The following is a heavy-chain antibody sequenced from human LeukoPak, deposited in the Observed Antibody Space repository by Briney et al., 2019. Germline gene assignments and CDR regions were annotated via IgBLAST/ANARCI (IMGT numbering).Heavy chain of an antibody. Sequence: QAGGSLRLSCAASGFTFDDYAMHWVRQAPGKGLEWVSGISWNSGSIGYADSVKGRFTISRDNAKNSLYLQMNSLRAEDTALYYCAKGHPLNWNYSPFDYWGQGTLVTVSS. CDR2: ISWNSGSI. CDR3: AKGHPLNWNYSPFDY. J-gene: IGHJ4*02. D-gene: IGHD1-7*01. CDR1: GFTFDDYA. V-gene: IGHV3-9*01.